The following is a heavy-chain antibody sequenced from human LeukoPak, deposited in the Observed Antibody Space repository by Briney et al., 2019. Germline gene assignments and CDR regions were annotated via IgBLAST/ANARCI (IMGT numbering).Heavy chain of an antibody. CDR1: GFTVSSNY. CDR2: IYSGGAT. D-gene: IGHD5-18*01. Sequence: GGSLRLSCAASGFTVSSNYMSWVRQAPGKGLEWVSIIYSGGATYYADSVKGRFTISRDNSKNTLYLQMNSLRAEDTAVYYCAREVLDTAMALGYWGQGTLVTVSS. V-gene: IGHV3-66*01. J-gene: IGHJ4*02. CDR3: AREVLDTAMALGY.